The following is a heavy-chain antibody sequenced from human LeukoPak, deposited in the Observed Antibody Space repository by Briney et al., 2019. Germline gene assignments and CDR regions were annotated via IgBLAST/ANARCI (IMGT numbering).Heavy chain of an antibody. Sequence: PSVSLSCKASGYTFTGYYMHWVRRAPGQGLEWMGWINPNSGSTNYAQKFQGRVTMTRDTSISTAFMDLSRLRSDDTAVYYCARRGNYSDYFDYRGAGNLVTVSS. CDR3: ARRGNYSDYFDY. CDR2: INPNSGST. CDR1: GYTFTGYY. V-gene: IGHV1-2*02. J-gene: IGHJ4*02. D-gene: IGHD1-7*01.